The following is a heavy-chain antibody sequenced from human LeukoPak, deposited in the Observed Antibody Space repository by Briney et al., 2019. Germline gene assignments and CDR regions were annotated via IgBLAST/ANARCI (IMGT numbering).Heavy chain of an antibody. CDR3: ARTPTGRGPYYYYGMDV. Sequence: GGSLRLSCSASGFTFSTYAMSWIRQAPGKGLEWVAVISYDGSNKYYADSVKGRFTISRDNSKNTLYLQKNSLRAEDTAVYYCARTPTGRGPYYYYGMDVWGQGTTVTVSS. J-gene: IGHJ6*02. CDR1: GFTFSTYA. CDR2: ISYDGSNK. D-gene: IGHD1-1*01. V-gene: IGHV3-30-3*01.